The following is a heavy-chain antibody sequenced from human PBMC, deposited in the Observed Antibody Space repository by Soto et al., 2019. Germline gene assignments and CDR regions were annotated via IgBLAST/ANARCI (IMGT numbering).Heavy chain of an antibody. Sequence: SETLSLTCAVYGGSFSDYHWSWIRQPPGKGLEWIGEISHGGSTKYNPSLKSRVTTSKDTSKKQVSLKLTSVTAADTAVYYCARVSVPIFGVVLGHYYYAMDVWGQGATVTVSS. CDR1: GGSFSDYH. CDR2: ISHGGST. CDR3: ARVSVPIFGVVLGHYYYAMDV. V-gene: IGHV4-34*01. J-gene: IGHJ6*02. D-gene: IGHD3-3*01.